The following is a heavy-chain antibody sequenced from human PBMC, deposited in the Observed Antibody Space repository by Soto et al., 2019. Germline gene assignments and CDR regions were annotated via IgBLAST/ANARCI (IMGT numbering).Heavy chain of an antibody. CDR1: GLTFSAYG. D-gene: IGHD3-16*02. J-gene: IGHJ4*02. CDR2: ISFDGSDV. Sequence: QVQLVESGGGVVQPGRSLRLSCAASGLTFSAYGMHWVRQAPGKGLEWVAVISFDGSDVYYADSVKGRFTISRDNSKNTLFLQMSSLRADDTAVYYCAKDHDYIGRSYRPDYWGQGTLVTVSS. CDR3: AKDHDYIGRSYRPDY. V-gene: IGHV3-30*18.